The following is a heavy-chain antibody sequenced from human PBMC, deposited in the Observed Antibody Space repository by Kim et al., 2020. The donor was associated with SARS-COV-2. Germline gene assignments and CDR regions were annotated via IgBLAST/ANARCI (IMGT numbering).Heavy chain of an antibody. Sequence: SETLSLTCTVSGGSISSSSYYWGWIRQPPGKGLEWIGSIYYSGSTYYNPSLKSRVTISVDTSKNQFSLKLSAVTAADTAVYYCARHPWGNWFDPWGQGTLVTVSS. CDR1: GGSISSSSYY. CDR3: ARHPWGNWFDP. J-gene: IGHJ5*02. CDR2: IYYSGST. D-gene: IGHD3-16*01. V-gene: IGHV4-39*01.